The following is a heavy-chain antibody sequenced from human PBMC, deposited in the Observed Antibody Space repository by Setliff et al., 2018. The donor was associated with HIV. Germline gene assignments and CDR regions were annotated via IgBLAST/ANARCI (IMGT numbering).Heavy chain of an antibody. J-gene: IGHJ3*01. CDR1: GDSIGYYY. Sequence: LSLTCTVSGDSIGYYYWSWIRQPAGRGLEWMGRIHTSGSTNYNPSLTSRVTLSVDTSKNQFFLKLTSLSAADTAVYDCARDRIEVVVDGPHDVFDVWGRGATVTVSS. CDR2: IHTSGST. CDR3: ARDRIEVVVDGPHDVFDV. V-gene: IGHV4-4*07. D-gene: IGHD2-15*01.